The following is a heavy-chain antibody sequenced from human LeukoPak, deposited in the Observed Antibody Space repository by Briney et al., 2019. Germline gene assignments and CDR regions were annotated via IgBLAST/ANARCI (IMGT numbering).Heavy chain of an antibody. V-gene: IGHV4-38-2*01. CDR1: GYSISNGYY. Sequence: SETLSLTCSVSGYSISNGYYWGWIRQPPGKGLEFIGSVYHGGNTYYKASLKSRVTISLDTSKNQVSLRLSSVTAADTAVYYCAKSYSGSFLYWGQGSLVTVSS. J-gene: IGHJ1*01. CDR2: VYHGGNT. CDR3: AKSYSGSFLY. D-gene: IGHD1-26*01.